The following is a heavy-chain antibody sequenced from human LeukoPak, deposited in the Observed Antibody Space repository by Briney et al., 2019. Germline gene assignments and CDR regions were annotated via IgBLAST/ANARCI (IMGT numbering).Heavy chain of an antibody. Sequence: TGGSLRLSCAASGFTFSSYAMSWVRQAPGKGLEWVANIKQDGSEKYYVDSVKGRFTISRDNAKNSLYLQMNSLRAEDTAVYYCARAIGSYFGWDAGVGAFDIWGQGTMVTVSS. CDR2: IKQDGSEK. CDR3: ARAIGSYFGWDAGVGAFDI. D-gene: IGHD1-26*01. J-gene: IGHJ3*02. CDR1: GFTFSSYA. V-gene: IGHV3-7*01.